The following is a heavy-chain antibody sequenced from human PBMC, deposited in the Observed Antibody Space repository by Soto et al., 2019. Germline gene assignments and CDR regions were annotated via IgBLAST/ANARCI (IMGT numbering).Heavy chain of an antibody. CDR3: ARSRGDGYCSSTSCYGPYDY. J-gene: IGHJ4*02. Sequence: SVKVSCKASGGTFSSYAISWVRQAPGQGLEWMGGIIPIFGTANYAQKFQGRVTITADESTSTAYMELSSLRSEDTAVYYCARSRGDGYCSSTSCYGPYDYWGQGTLVTVSS. CDR1: GGTFSSYA. CDR2: IIPIFGTA. D-gene: IGHD2-2*01. V-gene: IGHV1-69*13.